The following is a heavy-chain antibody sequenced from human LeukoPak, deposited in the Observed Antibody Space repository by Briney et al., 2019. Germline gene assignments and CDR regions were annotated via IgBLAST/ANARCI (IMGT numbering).Heavy chain of an antibody. CDR1: GGGYSGYY. J-gene: IGHJ4*02. Sequence: SYSVALMVAVRGGGYSGYYWRWIRQPTGKGLEWIGEINHSGSTNYNPSLKSRVTISVDTSKNQFSLKLSSVTAADTAVYYCARGRREMIVVVPAIAYFDYWGQGTLVTVSS. CDR3: ARGRREMIVVVPAIAYFDY. CDR2: INHSGST. V-gene: IGHV4-34*01. D-gene: IGHD2-2*01.